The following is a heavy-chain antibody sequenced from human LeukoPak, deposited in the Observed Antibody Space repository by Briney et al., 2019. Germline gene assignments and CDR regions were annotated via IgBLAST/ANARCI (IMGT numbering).Heavy chain of an antibody. D-gene: IGHD6-19*01. CDR2: IDHSGTT. J-gene: IGHJ6*04. CDR3: ARGLRLPSRSTPAVPHV. CDR1: GGSLSVYY. Sequence: PSETLSLTCAVYGGSLSVYYWNWIRRSPGKGLEWIGEIDHSGTTNYNPSLKSRVTISVDTSKNQFSLRLSSVTAADTAIYHCARGLRLPSRSTPAVPHVWSKGTTVTVSA. V-gene: IGHV4-34*01.